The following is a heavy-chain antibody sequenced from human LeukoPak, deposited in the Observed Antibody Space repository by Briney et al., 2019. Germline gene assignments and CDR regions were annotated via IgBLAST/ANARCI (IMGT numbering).Heavy chain of an antibody. CDR1: GFTFSSYW. Sequence: GGSLRLPCAASGFTFSSYWMSWVRQAPGKGLEWVANIKQDGSEKYYVDSVKGRFTISRDNAKNSLYLQMNSLRAEDTAVYYCARDQIASAGNGFDCWGQGTLVTVSS. CDR2: IKQDGSEK. D-gene: IGHD6-13*01. V-gene: IGHV3-7*01. J-gene: IGHJ4*02. CDR3: ARDQIASAGNGFDC.